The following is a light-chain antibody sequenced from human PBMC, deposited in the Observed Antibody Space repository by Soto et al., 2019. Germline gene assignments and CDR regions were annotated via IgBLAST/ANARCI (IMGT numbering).Light chain of an antibody. V-gene: IGKV3-15*01. CDR1: QSVSSN. J-gene: IGKJ1*01. CDR3: QQHNNCPPWT. Sequence: EIVMTQSPATLSVSPGERATLSCRASQSVSSNLAWYQQKPGQAPRLLIYGASTRATGIPARFSGSGSGTAFTLTISSLQSQDFAVYYCQQHNNCPPWTFGQGTKVEIK. CDR2: GAS.